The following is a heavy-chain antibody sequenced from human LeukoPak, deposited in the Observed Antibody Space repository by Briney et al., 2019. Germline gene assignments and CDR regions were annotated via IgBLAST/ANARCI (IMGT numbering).Heavy chain of an antibody. CDR1: GGSFNDYY. CDR3: ARARRDSGYYKVDY. Sequence: SETLSLTCAVYGGSFNDYYWTWIRQPPGKGLEWIGEINHSGSANYNPSLKSRVTLSIDKSKNQFSLNLNSVTAADTAVYYCARARRDSGYYKVDYWGQGTLVTVSS. CDR2: INHSGSA. D-gene: IGHD3-3*01. V-gene: IGHV4-34*01. J-gene: IGHJ4*02.